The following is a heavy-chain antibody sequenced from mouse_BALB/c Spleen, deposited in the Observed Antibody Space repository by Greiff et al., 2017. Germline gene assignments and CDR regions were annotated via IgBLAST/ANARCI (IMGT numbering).Heavy chain of an antibody. V-gene: IGHV1-69*02. Sequence: QVQLQQPGAELVKPGASVKLSCKASGYTFTSYWMHWVKQRPGQGLEWIGEIDPSDSYTNYNQKFKGKATLTVDKSSSTAYMQLSSLTSEDSAVYYCASGHYYGRSHSFDYWGQGTTLTVSS. CDR2: IDPSDSYT. J-gene: IGHJ2*01. D-gene: IGHD1-1*01. CDR1: GYTFTSYW. CDR3: ASGHYYGRSHSFDY.